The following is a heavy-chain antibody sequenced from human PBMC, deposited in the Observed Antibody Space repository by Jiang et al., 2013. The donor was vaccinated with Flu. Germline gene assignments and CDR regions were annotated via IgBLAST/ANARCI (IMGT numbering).Heavy chain of an antibody. Sequence: LLKPSETLSLTCAVSGGSFSGYWWTWIRQPPGKGLEWIGEINHSGRTNYRPSLEGRGTISLDTSTRQFSLRLNSVTAADTAVYYCARESGSSGYLWHFDIWGRGTLVTVSS. CDR1: GGSFSGYW. V-gene: IGHV4-34*01. CDR2: INHSGRT. J-gene: IGHJ2*01. D-gene: IGHD3-22*01. CDR3: ARESGSSGYLWHFDI.